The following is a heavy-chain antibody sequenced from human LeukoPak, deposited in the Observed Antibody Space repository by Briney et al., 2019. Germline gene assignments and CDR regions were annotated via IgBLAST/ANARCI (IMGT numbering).Heavy chain of an antibody. D-gene: IGHD6-13*01. V-gene: IGHV5-51*01. CDR3: ARRIAAGTGGYYFDY. J-gene: IGHJ4*02. CDR2: IYPGDSDT. Sequence: RGESLKISCKSSGYSSTNYWIGWVRQMPGKGLEWMGIIYPGDSDTRYSPSFQGQVTISADKSISTAYLQWSSLKASDTAMYYCARRIAAGTGGYYFDYWGQGTLVTVSS. CDR1: GYSSTNYW.